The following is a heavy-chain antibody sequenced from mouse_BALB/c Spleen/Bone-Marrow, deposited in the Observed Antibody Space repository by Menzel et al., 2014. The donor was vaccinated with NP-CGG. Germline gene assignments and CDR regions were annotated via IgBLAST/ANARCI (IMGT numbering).Heavy chain of an antibody. J-gene: IGHJ2*01. V-gene: IGHV4-2*02. CDR3: ARLGYYGYFAC. CDR2: INQGSSTI. D-gene: IGHD1-1*01. CDR1: GFDLSRYW. Sequence: DVHLVESGGGLVQPGGSLILSCAASGFDLSRYWMSWARQAPGKGQEWIGEINQGSSTINYTPSLKDKFIISRDNAKKTLYRQVSKVRSEDTALYYGARLGYYGYFACWGQGTTLTGSS.